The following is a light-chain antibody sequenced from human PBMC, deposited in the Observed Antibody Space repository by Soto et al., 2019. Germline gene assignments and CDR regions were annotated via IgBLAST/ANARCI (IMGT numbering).Light chain of an antibody. J-gene: IGKJ4*01. CDR2: SAS. Sequence: EIVLTQSPGTLSLSPGERATLSCRASQSVSSTLAWYQQGPGQASRLLIYSASSRATGVPARFSGSGSGTDFTLTISRLEPEDFAVYYCQQYCSSFTFGGGTKVEF. CDR1: QSVSST. V-gene: IGKV3-20*01. CDR3: QQYCSSFT.